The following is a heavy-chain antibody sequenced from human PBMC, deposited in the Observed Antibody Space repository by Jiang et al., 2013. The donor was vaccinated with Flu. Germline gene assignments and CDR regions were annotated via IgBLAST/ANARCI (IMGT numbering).Heavy chain of an antibody. Sequence: GLVKPSETLSLTCTVSGGSISSYYWSWIRQPPGKGLEWIGYIYYSGSTNYNPSLKSRVTISVDTSKNQFSLKLSSVTAADTAVYYCARDDYGDYYFDYWGQGTLVTVSS. D-gene: IGHD4-17*01. CDR3: ARDDYGDYYFDY. J-gene: IGHJ4*02. V-gene: IGHV4-59*01. CDR2: IYYSGST. CDR1: GGSISSYY.